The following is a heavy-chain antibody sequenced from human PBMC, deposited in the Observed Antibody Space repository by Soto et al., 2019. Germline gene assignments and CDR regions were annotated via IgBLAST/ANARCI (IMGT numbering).Heavy chain of an antibody. Sequence: SQTLSLTCAISGDSVSSNSAASNWIRQSPSRGLEWLGRTYYRSKWYNDYAVSVKSRITINPDTSKNQFSLQLNSVTPADTAVYYCARVGGAVDPNWFDPWGQGTLVTVSS. D-gene: IGHD6-19*01. V-gene: IGHV6-1*01. J-gene: IGHJ5*02. CDR2: TYYRSKWYN. CDR3: ARVGGAVDPNWFDP. CDR1: GDSVSSNSAA.